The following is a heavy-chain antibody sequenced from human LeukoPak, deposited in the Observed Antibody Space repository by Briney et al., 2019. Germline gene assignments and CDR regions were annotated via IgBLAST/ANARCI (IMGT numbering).Heavy chain of an antibody. Sequence: PGGSLRLSCAASGFTFSSYGMHWVRQAPGKGLEWVAVISYDGSNKYYADSVKGRFTISRDNSKNTLYLQMNSLRAEDTAVYYCAKDGARLRYFDWLLDYWGQGTLVTVSS. CDR3: AKDGARLRYFDWLLDY. CDR1: GFTFSSYG. J-gene: IGHJ4*02. V-gene: IGHV3-30*18. D-gene: IGHD3-9*01. CDR2: ISYDGSNK.